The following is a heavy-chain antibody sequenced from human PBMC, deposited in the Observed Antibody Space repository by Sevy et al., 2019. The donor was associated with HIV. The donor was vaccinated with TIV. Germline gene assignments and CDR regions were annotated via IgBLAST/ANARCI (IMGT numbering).Heavy chain of an antibody. Sequence: GGSLRLSCAASGFTFSSYAMSWVRQAPGKGLEWVSAISCSGGSTYYADSVKGRFTISRDNSKNTLYLQMNSLRAEDTAVYYCAKVHRLLWFGELFYFDYWGQGTLVTVSS. CDR2: ISCSGGST. CDR3: AKVHRLLWFGELFYFDY. D-gene: IGHD3-10*01. V-gene: IGHV3-23*01. CDR1: GFTFSSYA. J-gene: IGHJ4*02.